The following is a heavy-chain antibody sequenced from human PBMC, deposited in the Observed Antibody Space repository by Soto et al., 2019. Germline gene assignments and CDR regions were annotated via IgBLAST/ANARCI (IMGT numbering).Heavy chain of an antibody. CDR2: ISWNSGSI. D-gene: IGHD6-19*01. J-gene: IGHJ3*02. V-gene: IGHV3-9*01. CDR3: AKRMVHSSGWQADAFDI. Sequence: GGSLRLSCAASGFTFDDYAMHWVRQAPGKGLEWVSGISWNSGSIGYADSVKGRFTISRDNAKNSLYLQMNSLRAEDTALYYCAKRMVHSSGWQADAFDIWGQGTMVTVSS. CDR1: GFTFDDYA.